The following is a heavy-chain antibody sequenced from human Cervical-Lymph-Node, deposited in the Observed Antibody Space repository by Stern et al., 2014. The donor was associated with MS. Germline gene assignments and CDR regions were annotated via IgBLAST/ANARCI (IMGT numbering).Heavy chain of an antibody. D-gene: IGHD6-13*01. J-gene: IGHJ4*02. Sequence: VQLVQSGNEVKKPGASVKVSCTASGYTFTSYGISWVRQVPGQGLEWMGWITTHNGNTDYAQKVQDRVNLTTDTSTNTAYMELRSLRSDDTAVYYCARSSSWYFDFWGQGTLVTVSS. CDR1: GYTFTSYG. V-gene: IGHV1-18*01. CDR3: ARSSSWYFDF. CDR2: ITTHNGNT.